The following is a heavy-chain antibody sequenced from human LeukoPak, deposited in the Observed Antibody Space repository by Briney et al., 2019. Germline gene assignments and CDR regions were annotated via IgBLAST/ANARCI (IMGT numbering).Heavy chain of an antibody. Sequence: ASVKVSCKASGYTFTGYYMHWVRQAPGQGLEWMGGFDPEDGETIYAQKFQGRVTMTEDTSTDTAYMELSSLRSEDTAVYYCATELFDYWGQGTLVTVSS. V-gene: IGHV1-24*01. CDR3: ATELFDY. J-gene: IGHJ4*02. CDR1: GYTFTGYY. CDR2: FDPEDGET.